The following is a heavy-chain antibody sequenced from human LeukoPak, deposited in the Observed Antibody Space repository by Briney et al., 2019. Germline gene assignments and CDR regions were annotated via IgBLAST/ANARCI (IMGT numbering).Heavy chain of an antibody. V-gene: IGHV3-7*01. Sequence: GGSLRLSCAASGFAFSSYWASWVRQAPGKGLEWVANINQDGSGQNYVDSVRGRFTIPRDNAKNSAYLQMDSLRVEDTAVYYCARSLWPEDYWGQGILVTVSS. CDR2: INQDGSGQ. CDR3: ARSLWPEDY. D-gene: IGHD2-21*01. J-gene: IGHJ4*02. CDR1: GFAFSSYW.